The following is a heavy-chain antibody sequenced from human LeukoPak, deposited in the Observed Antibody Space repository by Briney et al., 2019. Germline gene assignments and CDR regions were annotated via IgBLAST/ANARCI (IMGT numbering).Heavy chain of an antibody. Sequence: ESGPTLVNPTQTLTLTCTVSGFSLSTRGMCVSWIRQPPGKALEWLARIDWDDDKYYSTSVKTRLTISKDTSKNQVVLTMTNMDPVDTATYYCARIPRVYSSGWYYFDYWGQGTLVTVSS. CDR3: ARIPRVYSSGWYYFDY. J-gene: IGHJ4*02. D-gene: IGHD6-19*01. CDR1: GFSLSTRGMC. V-gene: IGHV2-70*11. CDR2: IDWDDDK.